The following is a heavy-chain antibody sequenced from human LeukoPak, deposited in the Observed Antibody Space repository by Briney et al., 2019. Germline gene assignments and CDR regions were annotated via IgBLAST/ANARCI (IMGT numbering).Heavy chain of an antibody. CDR1: GYTFTSYG. CDR2: ISAYSGDT. CDR3: ASNTGSDSSGYTY. Sequence: ASVKVSCKASGYTFTSYGISWVRQAPGQGLEWMGWISAYSGDTNYAQKLQDRVTVTTDTSTRTAYMELRSLRSDDTAVYYCASNTGSDSSGYTYWGQGTLVTVSS. D-gene: IGHD3-22*01. J-gene: IGHJ4*02. V-gene: IGHV1-18*01.